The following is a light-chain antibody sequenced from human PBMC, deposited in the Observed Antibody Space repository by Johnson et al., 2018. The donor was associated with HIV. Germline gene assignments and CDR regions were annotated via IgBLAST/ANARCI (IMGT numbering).Light chain of an antibody. CDR1: SSTIGNNY. V-gene: IGLV1-51*02. Sequence: QSVLTQPPSVSAAPGQKVAISCSGSSSTIGNNYVSWYQLLPGTPPKLLIFKNHERPSGIPDRFSGSKSGTSATLGIPGPQTADEGDSYCGTWDSSLSVGGVFGTGTKVTVL. J-gene: IGLJ1*01. CDR3: GTWDSSLSVGGV. CDR2: KNH.